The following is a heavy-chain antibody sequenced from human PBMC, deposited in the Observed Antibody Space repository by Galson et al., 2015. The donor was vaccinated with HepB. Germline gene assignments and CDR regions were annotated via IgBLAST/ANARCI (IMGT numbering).Heavy chain of an antibody. Sequence: SLRLSCAASGFTVSSNYMSWVRQAPGKGLEWVSVIYSGGSTYYADSVKGRFTISRDNSKNTLYLQMNSLRAEDTAVHYCGRGWGRYDYSDNWGQGTLVTVSS. V-gene: IGHV3-66*01. CDR2: IYSGGST. CDR1: GFTVSSNY. J-gene: IGHJ4*02. D-gene: IGHD7-27*01. CDR3: GRGWGRYDYSDN.